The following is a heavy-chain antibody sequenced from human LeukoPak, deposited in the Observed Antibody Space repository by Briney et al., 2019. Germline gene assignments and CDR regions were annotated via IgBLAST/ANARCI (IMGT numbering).Heavy chain of an antibody. CDR3: TTGYEVCSGGSCYYFDY. J-gene: IGHJ4*02. Sequence: PGGSLRLSCAASGFTFSNAYMNWVRQAPGKGLEWVGRIKPKTDGETTEYAAPVKGRFTISRDDSKNTLYLQMNSLKTEDTAVYYCTTGYEVCSGGSCYYFDYWGQGTLVTVSS. V-gene: IGHV3-15*07. CDR1: GFTFSNAY. D-gene: IGHD2-15*01. CDR2: IKPKTDGETT.